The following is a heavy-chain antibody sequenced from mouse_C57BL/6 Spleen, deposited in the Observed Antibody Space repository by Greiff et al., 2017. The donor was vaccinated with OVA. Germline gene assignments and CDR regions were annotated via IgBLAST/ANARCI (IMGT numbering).Heavy chain of an antibody. J-gene: IGHJ2*01. Sequence: EVQLQQSGPELVKPGASVKISCKASGYTFTDYYMNWVKQSHGKSLEWIGDINPNNGGTSYNQTFKGKATLTVDKSSSNDYMELRSQTSEDAAVYYCARTGGSSYFDYWGQGTTLTVSS. CDR2: INPNNGGT. CDR3: ARTGGSSYFDY. CDR1: GYTFTDYY. V-gene: IGHV1-26*01.